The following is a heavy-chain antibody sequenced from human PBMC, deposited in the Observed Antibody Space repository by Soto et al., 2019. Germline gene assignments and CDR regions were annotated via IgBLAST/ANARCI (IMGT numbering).Heavy chain of an antibody. D-gene: IGHD2-2*01. CDR1: GGSFSGYY. CDR2: INYSGST. CDR3: ARGVPAPVHFDY. Sequence: TETLSHTCAVYGGSFSGYYWSWIRQPPGKGLEWIGEINYSGSTNYNPSLKSRVTISVDTSKNQFSLKLSSVTAADTAVYYCARGVPAPVHFDYWGQGTLVTVSS. V-gene: IGHV4-34*01. J-gene: IGHJ4*02.